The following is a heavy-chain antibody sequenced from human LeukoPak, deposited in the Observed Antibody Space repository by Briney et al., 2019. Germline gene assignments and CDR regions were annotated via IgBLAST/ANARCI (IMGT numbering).Heavy chain of an antibody. CDR1: GFTFSSYS. J-gene: IGHJ4*02. D-gene: IGHD3-3*01. Sequence: PGGSLRLSCAASGFTFSSYSMNWVRQAPGKGLEWVSYISSTSVNIYYADSVKGRFTISRDNAKNSLYLQMNSLRAEDTAVYYCARDLESPRHSAYFDYWGQGTLVTVSS. CDR3: ARDLESPRHSAYFDY. V-gene: IGHV3-48*01. CDR2: ISSTSVNI.